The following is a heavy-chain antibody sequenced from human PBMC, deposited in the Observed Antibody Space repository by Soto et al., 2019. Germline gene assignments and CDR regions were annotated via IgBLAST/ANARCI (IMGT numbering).Heavy chain of an antibody. J-gene: IGHJ6*02. CDR3: ARDRNVVLVPAALPNYGMDV. D-gene: IGHD2-2*01. CDR1: GGTFSSYA. CDR2: IIPIFGTA. V-gene: IGHV1-69*12. Sequence: QVQLVQSGAEVKKPGSSVKVSCKASGGTFSSYAISWVRQAPGQGLEWMGGIIPIFGTANYAQKFQGRVTITADESTSTDYMEQSSLRSEDTAVYYCARDRNVVLVPAALPNYGMDVWGQGTTVTVSS.